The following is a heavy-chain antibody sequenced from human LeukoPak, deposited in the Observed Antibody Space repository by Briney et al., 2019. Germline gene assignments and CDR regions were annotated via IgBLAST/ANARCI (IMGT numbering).Heavy chain of an antibody. D-gene: IGHD3-22*01. V-gene: IGHV4-34*01. Sequence: SETLSLTCAVYGGSFSGYYWRWIRQPPGKGLEWIGEINHSGSTNYNPSLKSRVTISVDTSKNQFSLKLSSVTAADTAVYYCARAKFYYDSSGYYRYYYYYYMDVWGKGTTVTVSS. J-gene: IGHJ6*03. CDR1: GGSFSGYY. CDR3: ARAKFYYDSSGYYRYYYYYYMDV. CDR2: INHSGST.